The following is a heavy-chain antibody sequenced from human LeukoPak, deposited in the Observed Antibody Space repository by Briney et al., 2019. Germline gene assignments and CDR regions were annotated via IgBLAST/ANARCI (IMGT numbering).Heavy chain of an antibody. Sequence: GGSLKLSCAASGFTFSRYNMVWVRQAPGKGLEWISYISSTLYSTFYTDSVKGRFTISRDNSKNTLYLQMNSLRAEDTAVYYCARFGVVTTWGQGTLVTVSS. CDR3: ARFGVVTT. CDR1: GFTFSRYN. D-gene: IGHD3-3*01. J-gene: IGHJ5*02. CDR2: ISSTLYST. V-gene: IGHV3-48*01.